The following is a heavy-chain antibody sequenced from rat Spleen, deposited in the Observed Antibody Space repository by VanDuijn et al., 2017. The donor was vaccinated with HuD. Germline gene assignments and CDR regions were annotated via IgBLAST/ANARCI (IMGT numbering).Heavy chain of an antibody. D-gene: IGHD5-1*01. CDR3: ASSSGG. J-gene: IGHJ2*01. Sequence: QVQLKESGPGLVQPSQTLSLTCTVSGFSLTSNGVSWVRQPPGKGLEWIAAISTGGNTYYNSGLKSRLGISRDTSKSQVFLKMNSLQTEDTATYYCASSSGGWGQGVMVTVSS. CDR2: ISTGGNT. CDR1: GFSLTSNG. V-gene: IGHV2S12*01.